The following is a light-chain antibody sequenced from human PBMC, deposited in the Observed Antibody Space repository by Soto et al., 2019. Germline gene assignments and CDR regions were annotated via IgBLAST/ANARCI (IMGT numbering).Light chain of an antibody. CDR2: DTS. CDR1: TRAVTSGHY. CDR3: LLSYNGPYV. V-gene: IGLV7-46*01. J-gene: IGLJ1*01. Sequence: QAVVTQEPSLTVSPGGTITLTCGSSTRAVTSGHYPYWFQQKPGQAPRTLIYDTSNKHSWTPARFSGSLLGGKAALTLSGAQPDDEADYYCLLSYNGPYVFGAGTKLTVL.